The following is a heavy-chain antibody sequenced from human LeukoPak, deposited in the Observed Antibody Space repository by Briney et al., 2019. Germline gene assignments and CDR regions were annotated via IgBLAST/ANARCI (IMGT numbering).Heavy chain of an antibody. V-gene: IGHV3-23*01. CDR3: AKGDIVVVPAAIGYAFDI. CDR1: GFTFSSYA. Sequence: GGSLRLSCAASGFTFSSYAMSWVRQAPGKGLEWVSAISGSGGSTYYADSVKGRFTISRDNSKNTPYLQMNSLRAEDTAVYYCAKGDIVVVPAAIGYAFDIWGQGTMVTVSS. J-gene: IGHJ3*02. D-gene: IGHD2-2*02. CDR2: ISGSGGST.